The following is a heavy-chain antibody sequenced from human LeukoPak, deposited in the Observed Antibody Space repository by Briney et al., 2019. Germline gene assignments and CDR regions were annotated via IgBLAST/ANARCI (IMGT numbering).Heavy chain of an antibody. CDR2: ISSSGSTI. J-gene: IGHJ6*03. V-gene: IGHV3-48*03. CDR3: ARDGTPIYSSGWVYMDV. Sequence: PGGSLRLSCAASGFTFSSYEMNWVRQAPGKGLEWVSYISSSGSTIYYADSVEGRFTISRDNAKNSLYLQMNSLRGEDTAVYYSARDGTPIYSSGWVYMDVWGKGTTVTISS. CDR1: GFTFSSYE. D-gene: IGHD6-25*01.